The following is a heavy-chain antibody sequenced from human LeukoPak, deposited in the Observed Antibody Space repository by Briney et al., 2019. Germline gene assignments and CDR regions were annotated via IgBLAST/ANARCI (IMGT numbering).Heavy chain of an antibody. CDR3: ARDFPHAADDFGYLDY. CDR2: ISPHSGAT. D-gene: IGHD3-3*01. CDR1: GYSFSDNY. J-gene: IGHJ4*02. V-gene: IGHV1-2*02. Sequence: ASVKVSCKASGYSFSDNYIHWVRQAPGQGLEWMGWISPHSGATNYAQNFQGRVTLTRDMSISTAYMDLSRLRSDDTAVYYCARDFPHAADDFGYLDYWGQGTQVTVSS.